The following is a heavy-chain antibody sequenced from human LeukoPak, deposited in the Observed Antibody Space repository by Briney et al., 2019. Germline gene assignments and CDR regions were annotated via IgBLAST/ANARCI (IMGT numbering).Heavy chain of an antibody. Sequence: ASVKVSCKASGGTFSSYAISWVLQAPGQGLEWMGRIIPIFGTANYAQKFQGRVTITTDESTSTAYMELSSLRSEDTAVYYCARLSGPYYYDSSGYPPYFDYWGQGTLVTVSS. V-gene: IGHV1-69*05. CDR2: IIPIFGTA. D-gene: IGHD3-22*01. CDR1: GGTFSSYA. CDR3: ARLSGPYYYDSSGYPPYFDY. J-gene: IGHJ4*02.